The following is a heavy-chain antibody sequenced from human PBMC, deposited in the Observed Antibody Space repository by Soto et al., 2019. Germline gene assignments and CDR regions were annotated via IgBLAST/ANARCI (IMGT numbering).Heavy chain of an antibody. Sequence: GGPLRLSCTASGFTFSSYGMRWVRQAPGKGLEWVAVISYDGSNKYYADSVKGRFTISRGNSKNTLYLQMNSLRAEDTAVYYCANGVVVTAIDYWGQGTLLTVSS. J-gene: IGHJ4*02. CDR1: GFTFSSYG. V-gene: IGHV3-30*18. CDR3: ANGVVVTAIDY. CDR2: ISYDGSNK. D-gene: IGHD2-21*02.